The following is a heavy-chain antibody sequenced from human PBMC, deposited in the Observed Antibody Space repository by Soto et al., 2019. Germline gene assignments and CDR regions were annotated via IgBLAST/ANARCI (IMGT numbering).Heavy chain of an antibody. CDR3: AGDRGYCSSTSCYDYYYYYYMDV. CDR2: INAGNGNT. D-gene: IGHD2-2*01. Sequence: ASVKVSCKASGYTFTSYAMHWVRQAPGQRLEWMGWINAGNGNTKYSQKFQGRVTITRDTSASTAYMELSSLRSEDTAVYYCAGDRGYCSSTSCYDYYYYYYMDVWGKGTTVTVSS. CDR1: GYTFTSYA. J-gene: IGHJ6*03. V-gene: IGHV1-3*01.